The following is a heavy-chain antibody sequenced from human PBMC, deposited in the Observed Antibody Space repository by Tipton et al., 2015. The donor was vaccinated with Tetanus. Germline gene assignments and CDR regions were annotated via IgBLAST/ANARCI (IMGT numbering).Heavy chain of an antibody. CDR3: ARAHCTDGVCNFDF. Sequence: QLVQSGGEVKKPVESLKISCKGSGYIFNNYWIGWVRQKPGKGLEWMGIIYPGDSDTRYSPSFQGQVTISVDKSINTAYLQWSSLKASDTSMFYCARAHCTDGVCNFDFWGQGALVTVAS. CDR2: IYPGDSDT. D-gene: IGHD2-8*01. V-gene: IGHV5-51*01. CDR1: GYIFNNYW. J-gene: IGHJ4*02.